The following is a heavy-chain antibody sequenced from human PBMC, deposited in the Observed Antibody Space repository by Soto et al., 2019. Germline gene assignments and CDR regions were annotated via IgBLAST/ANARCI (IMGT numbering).Heavy chain of an antibody. CDR3: ARPAPNLRRDDAFDI. CDR2: IYYSGST. J-gene: IGHJ3*02. Sequence: SETRCLTCTVTGGSISRSSHYGGLIGQPPGKGLEWIGSIYYSGSTYYNPSLKSRVTISVDTSKNQFSLKLSSVTAADTAVYYCARPAPNLRRDDAFDIWGQGTMVT. D-gene: IGHD3-16*01. V-gene: IGHV4-39*01. CDR1: GGSISRSSHY.